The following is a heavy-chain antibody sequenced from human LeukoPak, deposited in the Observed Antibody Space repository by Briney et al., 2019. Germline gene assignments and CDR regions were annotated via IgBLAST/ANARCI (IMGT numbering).Heavy chain of an antibody. CDR2: IQSDGSKQ. CDR1: GFTVSSNY. CDR3: ARDVDTSSHSSQLDP. Sequence: SLRLSCAASGFTVSSNYMSWVRQTPGKGLEWAAAIQSDGSKQYYGDSVKGRFTISRDSSKNTVYLQMNSLRDEDTAAYYCARDVDTSSHSSQLDPWGQGTLVTVSS. V-gene: IGHV3-33*08. D-gene: IGHD5-18*01. J-gene: IGHJ5*02.